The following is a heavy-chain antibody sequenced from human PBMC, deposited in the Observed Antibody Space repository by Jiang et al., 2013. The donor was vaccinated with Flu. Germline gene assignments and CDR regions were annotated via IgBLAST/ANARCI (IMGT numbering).Heavy chain of an antibody. CDR3: AREISYGSYSSGWYGY. CDR2: TYYRSKWYN. V-gene: IGHV6-1*01. D-gene: IGHD6-19*01. J-gene: IGHJ4*02. CDR1: GDSVSXNSAA. Sequence: AISGDSVSXNSAAWNWIRQSPSRGLEWLGRTYYRSKWYNDYAVSVKSRITINPDTSKNQFSLQLNSVTPEDTAVYYCAREISYGSYSSGWYGYWGQGTLVTVSS.